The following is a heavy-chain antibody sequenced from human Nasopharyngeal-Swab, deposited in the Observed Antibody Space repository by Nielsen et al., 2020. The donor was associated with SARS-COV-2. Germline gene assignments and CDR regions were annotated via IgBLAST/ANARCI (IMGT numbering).Heavy chain of an antibody. Sequence: LRLSCTVSGGSISSGGYYWIWIRQHPGKGLEWIGYIYYSGSTYYNPSLKSRVTISVDTSKNQFSLKLSSVTAADTAVYYCARAYGDYPYWADYWGQGTLVTVSS. CDR1: GGSISSGGYY. J-gene: IGHJ4*02. CDR3: ARAYGDYPYWADY. D-gene: IGHD4-17*01. CDR2: IYYSGST. V-gene: IGHV4-31*03.